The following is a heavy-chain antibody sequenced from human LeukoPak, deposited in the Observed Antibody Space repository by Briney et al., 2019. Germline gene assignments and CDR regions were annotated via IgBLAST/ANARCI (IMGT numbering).Heavy chain of an antibody. CDR3: AKGSTVPD. CDR1: GFEFGTFG. V-gene: IGHV3-30*02. CDR2: IRSDGSEG. D-gene: IGHD1-26*01. J-gene: IGHJ4*01. Sequence: GGSLRLSCAASGFEFGTFGMHWVRQPPGKGLTWVAFIRSDGSEGFYADSVKGRFTVSRNNRNDTVFLQLTKVTTADPGVYYCAKGSTVPDWGRGTVVTVS.